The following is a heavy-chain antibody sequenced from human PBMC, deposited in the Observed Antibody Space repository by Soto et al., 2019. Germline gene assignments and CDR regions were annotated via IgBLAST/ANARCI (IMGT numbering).Heavy chain of an antibody. D-gene: IGHD2-8*01. CDR1: GGSISSGGYY. CDR3: ARESRMVYAPVRYYFDY. V-gene: IGHV4-31*03. Sequence: SETLSLTCTVSGGSISSGGYYWSWIRQHPGKGLEWIGYIYYSGSTYYNPSLKSRVTISVDTSKNQFSLKPSSVTAADTAVYYCARESRMVYAPVRYYFDYWGQGTLVTVSS. CDR2: IYYSGST. J-gene: IGHJ4*02.